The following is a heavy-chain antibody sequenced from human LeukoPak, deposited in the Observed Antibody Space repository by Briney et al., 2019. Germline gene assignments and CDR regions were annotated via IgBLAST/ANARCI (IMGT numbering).Heavy chain of an antibody. CDR1: GFTFSSYG. CDR2: IWYDGSNK. V-gene: IGHV3-33*01. CDR3: ARDALGYSYGDY. J-gene: IGHJ4*02. D-gene: IGHD5-18*01. Sequence: GRSLRLSCAASGFTFSSYGMHWVRQAPGKGLEWVAVIWYDGSNKYYADSVKGRSTISRDNSKNTLYLQMNSLRAEDTAVYYCARDALGYSYGDYWGQGALVTVSS.